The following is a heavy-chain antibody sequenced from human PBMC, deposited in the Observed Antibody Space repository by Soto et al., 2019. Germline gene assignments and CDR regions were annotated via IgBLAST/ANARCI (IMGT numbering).Heavy chain of an antibody. CDR1: GFTFSSYT. CDR2: INSGSSTI. D-gene: IGHD2-21*02. CDR3: ARETSDDSPLDY. V-gene: IGHV3-48*04. J-gene: IGHJ4*02. Sequence: GGSLRLSCAASGFTFSSYTMNWVRQAPGKGLEWVSYINSGSSTIYYADSVKGRFTISRDNAKNSLYLQMDSLRAEDTAVYYCARETSDDSPLDYWGQGTLVTVSS.